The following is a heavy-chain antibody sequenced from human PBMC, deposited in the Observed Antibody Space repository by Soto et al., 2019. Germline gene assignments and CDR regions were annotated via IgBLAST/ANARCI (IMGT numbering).Heavy chain of an antibody. J-gene: IGHJ4*02. CDR3: VRLKPGTAAFDY. Sequence: PGRSLRVPSAASGFTRNNNCRRRVRQATGRGLVWVSRINDDGSMTNYADSVRGRFTISRDNAKSTLYLQLNSLRAEDTAVYYCVRLKPGTAAFDYWGQGTLVTVSS. CDR1: GFTRNNNC. V-gene: IGHV3-74*01. D-gene: IGHD6-13*01. CDR2: INDDGSMT.